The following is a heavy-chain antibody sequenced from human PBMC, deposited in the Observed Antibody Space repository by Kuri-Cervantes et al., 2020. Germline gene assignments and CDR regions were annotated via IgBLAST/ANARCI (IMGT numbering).Heavy chain of an antibody. CDR3: ARDHIEWLAPSQIPYYYYGMDV. Sequence: SVKVSCKASGGTFSSYAISWVRQAPGQGLEWMGGIIPIFGTANYAQKFQGRVTITADESTSTAYMELSSLRSEDTAVYYCARDHIEWLAPSQIPYYYYGMDVWGQGTTVTVSS. CDR2: IIPIFGTA. V-gene: IGHV1-69*13. CDR1: GGTFSSYA. J-gene: IGHJ6*02. D-gene: IGHD6-19*01.